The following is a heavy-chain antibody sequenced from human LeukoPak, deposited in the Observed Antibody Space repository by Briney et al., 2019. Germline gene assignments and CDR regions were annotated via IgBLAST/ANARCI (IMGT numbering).Heavy chain of an antibody. CDR1: GFTFTGFA. V-gene: IGHV3-23*01. J-gene: IGHJ6*03. Sequence: GGSLRLSCAASGFTFTGFAMSWVRQAPGKGPEWVSRIGGSSGSTYYADSVKGRFTISRDNSKKTLYLQMNSLRADDTAVYYCAKMKGPGLYYHFSMDVWGKGTTVIVS. CDR2: IGGSSGST. CDR3: AKMKGPGLYYHFSMDV.